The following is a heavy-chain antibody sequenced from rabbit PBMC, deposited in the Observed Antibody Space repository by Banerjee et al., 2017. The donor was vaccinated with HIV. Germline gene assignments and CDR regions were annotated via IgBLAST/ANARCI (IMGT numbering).Heavy chain of an antibody. V-gene: IGHV1S45*01. CDR1: GFSFSSSYW. J-gene: IGHJ4*01. Sequence: QEQLEESGGDLVKPEGSLTLTCTASGFSFSSSYWMCWVRQAPGKGLEWIGYITYGGSAYYASWVKGRFTISRDNAQNTVSLQLNSLTAADTATYFCARDLAGVGGWNFYLWGPGTLVTVS. D-gene: IGHD4-1*01. CDR2: ITYGGSA. CDR3: ARDLAGVGGWNFYL.